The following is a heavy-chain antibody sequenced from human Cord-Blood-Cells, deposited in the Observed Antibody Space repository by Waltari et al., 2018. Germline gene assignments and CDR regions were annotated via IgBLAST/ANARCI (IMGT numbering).Heavy chain of an antibody. D-gene: IGHD6-13*01. V-gene: IGHV3-30-3*01. Sequence: QVQLVESGGGVVQPGRSLRLSCAASGFPFSSYAMHWVRQAPGKGLEWVAVIAYDGINKYYADSVKSRFTISRDNSKNTLYLQMNSLRAEDTAVYYCARTRYSSSWYLLDYWGQGTLVTVSS. CDR1: GFPFSSYA. CDR2: IAYDGINK. CDR3: ARTRYSSSWYLLDY. J-gene: IGHJ4*02.